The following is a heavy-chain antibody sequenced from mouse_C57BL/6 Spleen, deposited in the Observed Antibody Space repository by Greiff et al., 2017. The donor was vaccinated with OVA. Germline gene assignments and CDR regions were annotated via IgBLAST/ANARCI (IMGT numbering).Heavy chain of an antibody. Sequence: QVQLQQPGAELVRPGTSVKLSCKASGYTFTSYWMHWVKQRPGQGLEWIGVIDPSDSYTNYNQKFKGKATVTVDTSSSTAYMQLSSLTSEDSAVYYCARGYYYGPGYWGQGTTLTVSS. CDR3: ARGYYYGPGY. CDR1: GYTFTSYW. V-gene: IGHV1-59*01. CDR2: IDPSDSYT. D-gene: IGHD1-1*01. J-gene: IGHJ2*01.